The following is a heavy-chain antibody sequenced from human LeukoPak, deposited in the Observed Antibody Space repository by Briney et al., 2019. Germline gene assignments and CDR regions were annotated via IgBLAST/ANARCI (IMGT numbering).Heavy chain of an antibody. D-gene: IGHD6-13*01. CDR3: AKDSYSSSWYHYYYYYMDV. V-gene: IGHV3-30*02. J-gene: IGHJ6*03. CDR2: IRYDGSNK. Sequence: GGSLRLSCAASGFTFSSYGMHWVRQAPGKGLEWVAFIRYDGSNKYYADSVKGRFTISRDNSKSTLYLQMNSLRAEDTAVYYCAKDSYSSSWYHYYYYYMDVWGKGTTVTVSS. CDR1: GFTFSSYG.